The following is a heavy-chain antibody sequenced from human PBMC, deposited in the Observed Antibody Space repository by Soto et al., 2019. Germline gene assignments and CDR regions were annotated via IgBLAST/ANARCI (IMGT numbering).Heavy chain of an antibody. Sequence: QLQLQESGSGLVKPSQTLSLTCAVSGGSISSGGYSWSWIRQPPGKGLEWIGYIYHSGSTYYNPSLKSRVTISVDRSKNQFSLKLSSVTAADTAVYYCARGGEYYYDSSGYNDAFDIWGQGTMVTVSS. D-gene: IGHD3-22*01. CDR2: IYHSGST. J-gene: IGHJ3*02. V-gene: IGHV4-30-2*01. CDR3: ARGGEYYYDSSGYNDAFDI. CDR1: GGSISSGGYS.